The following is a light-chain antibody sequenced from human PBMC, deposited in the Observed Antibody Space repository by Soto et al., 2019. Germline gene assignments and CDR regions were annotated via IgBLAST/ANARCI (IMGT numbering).Light chain of an antibody. CDR3: QQSLTIPYT. J-gene: IGKJ2*01. CDR1: QTISTH. CDR2: AAS. Sequence: DIQMTQSPSSLSASVRDRVTITCRASQTISTHLNWYQQKPGKAPKLLIYAASTLQSGVPSRFSGSVYGVDITLTINSLQPEDFATYYCQQSLTIPYTFGQGTKLEIK. V-gene: IGKV1-39*01.